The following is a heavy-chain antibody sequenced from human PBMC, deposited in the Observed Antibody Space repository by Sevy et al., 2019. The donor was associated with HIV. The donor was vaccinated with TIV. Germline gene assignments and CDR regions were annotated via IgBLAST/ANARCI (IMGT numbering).Heavy chain of an antibody. CDR3: ARGMILEGSWYGMDV. D-gene: IGHD3-3*01. V-gene: IGHV3-53*01. CDR2: IYSGGNT. J-gene: IGHJ6*02. CDR1: GFIVSSNY. Sequence: GGSLRLSCAVSGFIVSSNYMTWVRQAPGKGLEWVSVIYSGGNTFYADSVRGRFTISRDNSKNTLYLQMNSLRAEDTAVYYGARGMILEGSWYGMDVWGQGTTVTVSS.